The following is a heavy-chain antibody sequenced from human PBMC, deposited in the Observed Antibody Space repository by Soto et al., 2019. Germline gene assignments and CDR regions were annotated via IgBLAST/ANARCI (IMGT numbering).Heavy chain of an antibody. CDR3: ATPLSAFIDYYGMDV. Sequence: QVQLVQSGAEVKKPGASVMVSCKVSGYTLTELSMHWVRQAPGKGLEWMGGFYTEDCETIYAQKFQGRVTMIEDTSTDTAYMELSSLGSEDTADYYCATPLSAFIDYYGMDVWGQGTTVTVSS. CDR1: GYTLTELS. CDR2: FYTEDCET. J-gene: IGHJ6*02. D-gene: IGHD3-16*02. V-gene: IGHV1-24*01.